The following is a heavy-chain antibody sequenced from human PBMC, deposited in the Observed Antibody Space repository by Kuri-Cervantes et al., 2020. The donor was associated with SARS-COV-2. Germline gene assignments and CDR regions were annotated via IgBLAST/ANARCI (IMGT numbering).Heavy chain of an antibody. J-gene: IGHJ6*03. CDR3: AREARAVGYSSSWYYYYSYMDV. CDR1: GYTFTSYA. V-gene: IGHV1-18*01. CDR2: ISAYNGNT. D-gene: IGHD6-13*01. Sequence: ASVKVSCKASGYTFTSYAMHWVRQAPGQRLEWMGWISAYNGNTNYAQKLQGRVTMTTDTSTSTAYMELRSLRSEDTAVYYCAREARAVGYSSSWYYYYSYMDVWGKGTTVTVSS.